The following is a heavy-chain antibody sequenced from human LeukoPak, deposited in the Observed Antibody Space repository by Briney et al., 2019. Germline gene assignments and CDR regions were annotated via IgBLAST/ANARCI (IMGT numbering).Heavy chain of an antibody. CDR2: IWYDGSNK. Sequence: GGSLRLSCAASGFTFSSYGMHWVRQAPGKGLEWVAVIWYDGSNKYYADSVKGRFTISRDNSKNTLYLQMNSLGAEDTAVYYCARDAHYDSSGDNWFDPWGQGTLVTVSS. CDR3: ARDAHYDSSGDNWFDP. D-gene: IGHD3-22*01. J-gene: IGHJ5*02. CDR1: GFTFSSYG. V-gene: IGHV3-33*01.